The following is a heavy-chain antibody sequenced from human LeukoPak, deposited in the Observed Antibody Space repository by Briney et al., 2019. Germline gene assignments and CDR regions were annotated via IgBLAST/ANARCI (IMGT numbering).Heavy chain of an antibody. CDR1: GGTFSSYA. V-gene: IGHV1-69*13. CDR2: IIPIFGTA. D-gene: IGHD1-14*01. J-gene: IGHJ5*01. CDR3: AREDELTSVDS. Sequence: AASVKVSCKASGGTFSSYAISWVRQAPGQGLEWMGGIIPIFGTANYAQKFQGRVTITADESTSTAYMELSSLRVEDTAVYYCAREDELTSVDSWGQGTLVSVSS.